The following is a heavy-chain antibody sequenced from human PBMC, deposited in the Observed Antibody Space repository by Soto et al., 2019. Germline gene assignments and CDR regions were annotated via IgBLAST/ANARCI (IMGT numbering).Heavy chain of an antibody. Sequence: PGGSLRLSCAASGFTFSSYAMSWVRQAPGKGLEWVSAISGSGGSTYYADSVKGRFTISRDNSKNTLYLQMNSLRAEDTAVYYCAKDGNIVVVPAAMYHYYYMDVWGKGTTVTVSS. D-gene: IGHD2-2*01. CDR2: ISGSGGST. CDR1: GFTFSSYA. V-gene: IGHV3-23*01. J-gene: IGHJ6*03. CDR3: AKDGNIVVVPAAMYHYYYMDV.